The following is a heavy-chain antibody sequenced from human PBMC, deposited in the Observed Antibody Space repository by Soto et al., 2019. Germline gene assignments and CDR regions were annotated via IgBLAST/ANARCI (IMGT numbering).Heavy chain of an antibody. CDR2: INAGNGNT. D-gene: IGHD2-15*01. Sequence: QVQLVQSGAEVKKPGASVKVSCKASGYTFTSYAMHWVRQAPGQRLEWMGWINAGNGNTKYSQKFQGRVTITRDXXAXTXSRELSSLRSEDTAVYYCAREQQSAVAATQPRAFDIWGQGTMVTVSS. V-gene: IGHV1-3*01. CDR3: AREQQSAVAATQPRAFDI. CDR1: GYTFTSYA. J-gene: IGHJ3*02.